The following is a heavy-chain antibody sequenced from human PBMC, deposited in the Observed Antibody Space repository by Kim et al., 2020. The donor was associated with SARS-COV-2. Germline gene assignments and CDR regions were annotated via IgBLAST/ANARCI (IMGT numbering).Heavy chain of an antibody. J-gene: IGHJ4*02. CDR3: ARDRYGSGSYYNGVFDY. D-gene: IGHD3-10*01. V-gene: IGHV3-30*07. Sequence: VKGRFTITRDISKNTLYLQMNSLRAEDTAVYYCARDRYGSGSYYNGVFDYWGQGTLVTVSS.